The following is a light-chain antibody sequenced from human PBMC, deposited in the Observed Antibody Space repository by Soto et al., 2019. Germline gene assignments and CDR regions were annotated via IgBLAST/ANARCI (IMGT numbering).Light chain of an antibody. CDR1: QSVDSK. J-gene: IGKJ1*01. Sequence: EIVMTQSPATLSVSPGERATLSCRASQSVDSKLAWYQQKPGQGPRLLIYGASSRATGIPARFSGSGSGTAFPLTISSLQSEDFAVYYCPHYSTWLWTFGQGTKVEIK. CDR3: PHYSTWLWT. V-gene: IGKV3-15*01. CDR2: GAS.